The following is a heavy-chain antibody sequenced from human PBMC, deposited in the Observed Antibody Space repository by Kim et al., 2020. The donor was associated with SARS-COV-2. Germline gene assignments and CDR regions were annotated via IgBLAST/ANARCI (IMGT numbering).Heavy chain of an antibody. J-gene: IGHJ3*02. CDR2: IYPGDSDT. V-gene: IGHV5-51*01. D-gene: IGHD2-15*01. CDR1: GDSFTTYW. CDR3: ARRGYCSGSACERAFDI. Sequence: GESLKISCKGSGDSFTTYWIGWVRQMPGKGLEWMGIIYPGDSDTTYSPSFQGQVTISADKSISTAYLQWNSVKASDTAIYYCARRGYCSGSACERAFDIWGQGTKVTVYS.